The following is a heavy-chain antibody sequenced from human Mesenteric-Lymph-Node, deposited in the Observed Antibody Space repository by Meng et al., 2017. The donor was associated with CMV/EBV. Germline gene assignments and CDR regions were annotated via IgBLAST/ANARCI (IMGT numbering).Heavy chain of an antibody. CDR2: IIPILGIA. CDR1: GGTFISYS. J-gene: IGHJ6*02. Sequence: SVKVSCKASGGTFISYSISWVRQAPGQGLEWMGGIIPILGIANYAQKFQGRVTITADKSTSTAYMELSSLRSEDTAVYYCARTYYDLGSGDYNNYYYGMDVWGQGTTVTVSS. D-gene: IGHD3-3*01. CDR3: ARTYYDLGSGDYNNYYYGMDV. V-gene: IGHV1-69*10.